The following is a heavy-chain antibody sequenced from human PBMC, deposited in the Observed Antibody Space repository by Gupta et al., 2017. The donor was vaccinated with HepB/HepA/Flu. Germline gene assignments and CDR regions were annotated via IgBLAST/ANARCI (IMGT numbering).Heavy chain of an antibody. CDR1: GGSFSGYY. V-gene: IGHV4-34*01. CDR2: INHSGST. Sequence: QVQLQQWGAGLLKPSETLSLTCAVYGGSFSGYYLCLIRKPPGKGLEWIGEINHSGSTNYNPSLKSRVTISVDTSKNQFSLKLSSVTAADTAVYYCARDQVNSPSVVVPAAIRGALYFDYWGQGTLVTVSS. D-gene: IGHD2-2*02. CDR3: ARDQVNSPSVVVPAAIRGALYFDY. J-gene: IGHJ4*02.